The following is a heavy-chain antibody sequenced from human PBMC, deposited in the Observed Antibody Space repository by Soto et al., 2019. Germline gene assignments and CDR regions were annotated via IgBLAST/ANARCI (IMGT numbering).Heavy chain of an antibody. CDR3: ARGMTTVTHPYYYNYGMDV. CDR2: IWYEGSNK. D-gene: IGHD4-4*01. V-gene: IGHV3-33*01. J-gene: IGHJ6*02. Sequence: QVQLVESGGGVVQPGRSLGLSCAASGFTFRSYGMHWVRQAPGKGLEWVAVIWYEGSNKYYADSVKGRFTISRDNSKNTLYLQMNSLRAEDTAVYYCARGMTTVTHPYYYNYGMDVWGQGTTVTVSS. CDR1: GFTFRSYG.